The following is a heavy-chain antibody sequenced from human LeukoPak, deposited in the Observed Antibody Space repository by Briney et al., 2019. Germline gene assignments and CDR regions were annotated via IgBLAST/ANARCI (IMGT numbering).Heavy chain of an antibody. CDR2: INHSGST. CDR1: GGSFSGYY. J-gene: IGHJ4*02. CDR3: ARGGEYSGSFYYFDY. V-gene: IGHV4-34*01. D-gene: IGHD1-26*01. Sequence: SETLSLTCAVYGGSFSGYYWSWIRQPPGKGLEWIGEINHSGSTNYNPSLKSRVTISVDTPKNQFSLKLSSVTAADTAVYYCARGGEYSGSFYYFDYWGQGTLVTVSS.